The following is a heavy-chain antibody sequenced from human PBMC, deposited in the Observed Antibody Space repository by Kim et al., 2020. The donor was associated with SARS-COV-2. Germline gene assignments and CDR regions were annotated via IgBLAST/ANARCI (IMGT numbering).Heavy chain of an antibody. Sequence: HRGNTNYHPSLKSRVTISIDTSKNPFSLNVSSVTAADTAVYYCARGTIFEPWGQGTLVTVSS. D-gene: IGHD3-3*01. V-gene: IGHV4-34*01. CDR3: ARGTIFEP. CDR2: HRGNT. J-gene: IGHJ5*02.